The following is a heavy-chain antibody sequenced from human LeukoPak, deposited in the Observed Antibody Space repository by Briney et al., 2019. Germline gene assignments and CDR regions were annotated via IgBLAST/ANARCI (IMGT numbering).Heavy chain of an antibody. D-gene: IGHD5-18*01. Sequence: GESLKISCKDSGYSFTSYWIGWARQMPGKGPEWMGIIYPGDSDTRYSPSSQGQVTISADKSISTAYLQWSSLKASDTAMYYCARHLRLWQNWFDPWGQGTLVTVSS. CDR1: GYSFTSYW. CDR3: ARHLRLWQNWFDP. V-gene: IGHV5-51*01. J-gene: IGHJ5*02. CDR2: IYPGDSDT.